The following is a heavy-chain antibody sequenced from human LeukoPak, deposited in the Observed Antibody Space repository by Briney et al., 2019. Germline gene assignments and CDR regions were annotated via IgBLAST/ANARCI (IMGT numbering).Heavy chain of an antibody. D-gene: IGHD1-26*01. Sequence: ASVKVSCKASGYTFTSYAIHWVRQAPGQRLEWMGWIKAGTGNTKYSQKFQGRVTITSDTSASTAYLELSRLRSDDTAVYYCARGSIESGSYYYYFDYWGQGTLVTVSS. CDR2: IKAGTGNT. V-gene: IGHV1-3*01. J-gene: IGHJ4*02. CDR1: GYTFTSYA. CDR3: ARGSIESGSYYYYFDY.